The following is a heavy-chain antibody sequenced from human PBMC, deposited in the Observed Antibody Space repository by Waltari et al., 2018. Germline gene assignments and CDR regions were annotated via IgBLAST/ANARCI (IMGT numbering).Heavy chain of an antibody. Sequence: EVQLVESGGDLVQPGGSLGLSCVASGFTFSSYGMNWVRQAPGKGLEWVSFISSGSNTIQYSDSVKGRFTISRDNAKNSLYLQMNSLRAEDTAIYYCAKSGGGYLDYWGQGTLVTVSS. CDR1: GFTFSSYG. J-gene: IGHJ4*02. D-gene: IGHD3-10*01. CDR3: AKSGGGYLDY. V-gene: IGHV3-48*04. CDR2: ISSGSNTI.